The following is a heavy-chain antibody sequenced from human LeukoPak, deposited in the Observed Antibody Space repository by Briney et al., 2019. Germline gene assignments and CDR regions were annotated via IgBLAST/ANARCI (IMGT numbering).Heavy chain of an antibody. Sequence: PGGSLRLSCAASGFTFSIYAMTWVRQTPGKGLEWVSTITGSGGGTYYADSVKGRFTISRDNSKNTLFLQMNSLRAEDTAAYYCAKVRAPSGWFNSDYWGQGTLVTVSS. J-gene: IGHJ4*02. CDR3: AKVRAPSGWFNSDY. CDR2: ITGSGGGT. CDR1: GFTFSIYA. V-gene: IGHV3-23*01. D-gene: IGHD6-19*01.